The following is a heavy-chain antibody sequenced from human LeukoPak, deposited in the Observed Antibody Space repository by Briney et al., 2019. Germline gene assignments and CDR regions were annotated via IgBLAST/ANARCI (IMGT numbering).Heavy chain of an antibody. CDR2: IIPIFGTA. CDR3: ARDSGYYDSRGHWYFDL. V-gene: IGHV1-69*05. D-gene: IGHD3-22*01. Sequence: SSVKVSCKASGGTFSSYAISWVRQAPGQGLEWMGRIIPIFGTANYAQKFQGRVTITTDESTSTAYMELSSLRSEDTAVCYCARDSGYYDSRGHWYFDLWGRGTLVTVSS. J-gene: IGHJ2*01. CDR1: GGTFSSYA.